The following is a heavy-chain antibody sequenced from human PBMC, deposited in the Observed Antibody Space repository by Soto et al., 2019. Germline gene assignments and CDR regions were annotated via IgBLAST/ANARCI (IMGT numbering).Heavy chain of an antibody. V-gene: IGHV3-74*01. CDR1: GFTFSSYW. D-gene: IGHD3-22*01. J-gene: IGHJ3*02. CDR3: ERDQYYYDTSGRSAFDI. CDR2: INRDGSST. Sequence: EVQLVESGGGLVQPGGSLRVSCAASGFTFSSYWMHWVRQAPGKGLVWVSRINRDGSSTSYADSVKGRFTISRDNAKNTLYLQMTSLRAEDSAVYYCERDQYYYDTSGRSAFDIWGQGTMVTVSS.